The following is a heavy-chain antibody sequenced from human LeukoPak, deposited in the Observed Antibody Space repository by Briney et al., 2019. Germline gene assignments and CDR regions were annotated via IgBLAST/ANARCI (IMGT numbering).Heavy chain of an antibody. CDR3: ARQYYDSTGYYYFDY. V-gene: IGHV4-39*01. CDR1: GDSIAATSYY. CDR2: MYYSGST. D-gene: IGHD3-22*01. J-gene: IGHJ4*02. Sequence: SETLSLTCSVSGDSIAATSYYWAWIRQPPGKGLEWIGSMYYSGSTYYNSSLKSRVTISEDTSKNQFSLKLTSVTAADTAVYYCARQYYDSTGYYYFDYWGQGTLVTVSS.